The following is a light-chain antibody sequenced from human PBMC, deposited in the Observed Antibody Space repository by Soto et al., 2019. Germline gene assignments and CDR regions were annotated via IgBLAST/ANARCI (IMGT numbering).Light chain of an antibody. J-gene: IGLJ1*01. CDR1: SSDVGGYNS. V-gene: IGLV2-14*03. CDR2: NVS. CDR3: SSYTSTSTPLYV. Sequence: QSALAQPASVSGSPGQSITISCTGTSSDVGGYNSVSWYQQHPGKAPKLMIYNVSNRPSGVSDRFSGSKSGNTASLTISGLQAEDEADYYCSSYTSTSTPLYVFGTG.